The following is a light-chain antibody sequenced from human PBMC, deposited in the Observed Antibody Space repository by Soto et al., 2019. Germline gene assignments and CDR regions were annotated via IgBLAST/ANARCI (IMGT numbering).Light chain of an antibody. CDR3: QHCGISPHT. CDR2: DAS. CDR1: QSVGSSY. J-gene: IGKJ1*01. V-gene: IGKV3-20*01. Sequence: EIVLTQSPGTLSLSPGERATLSCRASQSVGSSYLAWHQQKPGQAPRLLIYDASSRATGIPDRFSGSGSGTDFTLTISRLEPEDVAVYFCQHCGISPHTFGQGTKVEI.